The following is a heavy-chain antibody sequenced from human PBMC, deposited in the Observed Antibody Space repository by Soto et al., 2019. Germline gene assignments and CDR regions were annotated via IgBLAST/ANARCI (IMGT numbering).Heavy chain of an antibody. CDR3: AKEGREGWYDALAI. CDR2: ISGSGGTA. Sequence: PVNELEYVSTISGSGGTAYYADSVKGRFTFSRDNSKNTLYLQMNSLRVEDTAVYYCAKEGREGWYDALAIWGYGTTVTVSS. J-gene: IGHJ3*02. D-gene: IGHD6-19*01. V-gene: IGHV3-23*01.